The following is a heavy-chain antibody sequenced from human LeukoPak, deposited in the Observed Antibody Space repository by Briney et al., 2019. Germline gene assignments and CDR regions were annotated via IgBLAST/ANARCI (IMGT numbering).Heavy chain of an antibody. D-gene: IGHD6-19*01. V-gene: IGHV4-30-2*01. CDR1: GGPISSGGYY. J-gene: IGHJ4*02. Sequence: PSETLSLTCTISGGPISSGGYYWSWIRQPLGKGLEWIGYIYHSGSTYYNPSLKSRVTISVDRSKNQFSLKLSSVTAADTAVYYCARGGIAVAGPDYWGQGTLVTVSS. CDR3: ARGGIAVAGPDY. CDR2: IYHSGST.